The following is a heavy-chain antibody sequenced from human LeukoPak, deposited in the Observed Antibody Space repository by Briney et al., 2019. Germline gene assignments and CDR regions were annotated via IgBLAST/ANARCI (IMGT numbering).Heavy chain of an antibody. CDR3: ARDPQWYYDFWSGYQDDAFDI. V-gene: IGHV3-66*02. J-gene: IGHJ3*02. CDR1: GFTLSSNY. CDR2: IYSGGST. Sequence: GGSLRLSCAASGFTLSSNYMSWVRQAPGKGLEWVSVIYSGGSTYYSDSVKGRFTISRDNSKNTLYLQMKSLRAEDTAVYYCARDPQWYYDFWSGYQDDAFDIWGQGTMVTVSS. D-gene: IGHD3-3*01.